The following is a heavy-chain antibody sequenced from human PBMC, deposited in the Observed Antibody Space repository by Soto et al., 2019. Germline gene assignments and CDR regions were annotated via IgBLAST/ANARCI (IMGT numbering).Heavy chain of an antibody. CDR2: INHSGST. V-gene: IGHV4-34*01. CDR3: ARRRPFMITFGGISSLAYFDY. CDR1: GGSFSGYY. J-gene: IGHJ4*02. D-gene: IGHD3-16*01. Sequence: SSETLSLTCAVYGGSFSGYYWSWIRQPPGKGLEWIGEINHSGSTNYNPSLKSRVTISVDTSKNQFSLKLSSVTAADTAVYYCARRRPFMITFGGISSLAYFDYWGQGTLVTVSS.